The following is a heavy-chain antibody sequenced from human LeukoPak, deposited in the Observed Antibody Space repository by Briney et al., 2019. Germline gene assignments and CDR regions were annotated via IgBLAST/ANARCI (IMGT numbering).Heavy chain of an antibody. V-gene: IGHV4-59*01. CDR2: IYYSGST. Sequence: PSETLSLTCTVSGGSISSYYWSWIRQPPGKGLEWIGYIYYSGSTNYNPSLKSRVTISVDTSKNQFSLKLSSVTAADTAVYYCARATYYYDGSGYYPPLDYWGQGTLVTVSS. CDR3: ARATYYYDGSGYYPPLDY. CDR1: GGSISSYY. D-gene: IGHD3-22*01. J-gene: IGHJ4*02.